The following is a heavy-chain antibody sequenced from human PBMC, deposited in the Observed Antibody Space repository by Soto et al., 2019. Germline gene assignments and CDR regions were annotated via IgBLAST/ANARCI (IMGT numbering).Heavy chain of an antibody. CDR2: INHSGST. V-gene: IGHV4-34*01. CDR3: ARGPRRWSSSAVYYMDV. D-gene: IGHD6-6*01. CDR1: GGSFNGYY. Sequence: SEILSLTCAVYGGSFNGYYWSWIRQPPGKGLEWIGEINHSGSTNYNPSLKSRVTISVDTSKNQFSLKLSSVTAADTAVYYCARGPRRWSSSAVYYMDVWGEGTTVNVSS. J-gene: IGHJ6*03.